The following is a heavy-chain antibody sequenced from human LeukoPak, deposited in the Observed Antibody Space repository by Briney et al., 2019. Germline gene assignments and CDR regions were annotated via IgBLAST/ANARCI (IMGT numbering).Heavy chain of an antibody. CDR2: IIPILGIA. CDR3: ARDLDVTMIVVLPSSDWYFDL. J-gene: IGHJ2*01. D-gene: IGHD3-22*01. V-gene: IGHV1-69*04. Sequence: ASVKVSCKASGGTFSSYAISWVRQAPGQGLEWMGRIIPILGIANYAQKFQGRVTITADKSTSTAYMELSSLRSEDTAVYYCARDLDVTMIVVLPSSDWYFDLWGRGTLVTVSS. CDR1: GGTFSSYA.